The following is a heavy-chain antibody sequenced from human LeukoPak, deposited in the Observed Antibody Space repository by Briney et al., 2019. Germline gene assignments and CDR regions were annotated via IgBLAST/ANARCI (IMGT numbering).Heavy chain of an antibody. CDR2: ISYDGSNK. V-gene: IGHV3-30-3*01. CDR3: ARDRDSSSSGY. J-gene: IGHJ4*02. Sequence: GRSLRLSCAASGFTFSSYAIHWVRQAPGKGLEWVAVISYDGSNKYYADSVKGRFTISRDNSKNTLYLQMNSLRAEDTAVYYCARDRDSSSSGYWGQGTLVTVSS. CDR1: GFTFSSYA. D-gene: IGHD6-6*01.